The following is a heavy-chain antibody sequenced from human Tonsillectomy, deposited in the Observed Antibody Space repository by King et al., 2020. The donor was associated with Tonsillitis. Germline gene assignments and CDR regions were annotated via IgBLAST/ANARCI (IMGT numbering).Heavy chain of an antibody. J-gene: IGHJ4*02. Sequence: VQLVESGGGVVQPERSLRLSCAASGFTFSIYSMHWVRQAPGKGLEWVAVISYDGSNKYYADSVKGRFNISRDNSKNTLYLQMNSLRAEDTAVYYCARGDYDYVWGSLDYWGQGTLVTVSS. CDR3: ARGDYDYVWGSLDY. CDR1: GFTFSIYS. D-gene: IGHD3-16*01. CDR2: ISYDGSNK. V-gene: IGHV3-30*01.